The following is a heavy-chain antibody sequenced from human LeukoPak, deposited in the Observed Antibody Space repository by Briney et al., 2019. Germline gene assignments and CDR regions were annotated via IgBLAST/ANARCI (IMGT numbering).Heavy chain of an antibody. V-gene: IGHV4-59*08. CDR2: VCYSGST. Sequence: SETLSLTCSVSGGSITSHCWGWIRRPPGKGLEWLGCVCYSGSTHYTPSLKSRVTISVDTSQNQFSLKLSSVTAADTAVYYCARVRGLGVISPYFDYRGQGALVTVSS. J-gene: IGHJ4*02. CDR3: ARVRGLGVISPYFDY. CDR1: GGSITSHC. D-gene: IGHD3-16*02.